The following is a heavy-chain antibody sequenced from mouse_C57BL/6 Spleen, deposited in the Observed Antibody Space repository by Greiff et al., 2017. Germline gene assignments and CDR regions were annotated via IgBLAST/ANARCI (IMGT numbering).Heavy chain of an antibody. CDR3: ARWGDYREAMDY. Sequence: QVQLQQSGAELVRPGASVKLSCKASGYTFTDYYINWVKQRPGQGLEWIARIYPGSGNTYYNEKFKGKATLTAEKSSSTAYMQLSSLTSEDSAVXFCARWGDYREAMDYWGQGTSVTVSS. V-gene: IGHV1-76*01. D-gene: IGHD5-5*01. J-gene: IGHJ4*01. CDR1: GYTFTDYY. CDR2: IYPGSGNT.